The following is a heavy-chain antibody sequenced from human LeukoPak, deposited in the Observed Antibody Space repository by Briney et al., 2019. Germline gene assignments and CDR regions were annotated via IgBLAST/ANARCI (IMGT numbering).Heavy chain of an antibody. CDR2: IKQDGSEK. CDR3: AREGVGSLDY. D-gene: IGHD1-26*01. V-gene: IGHV3-7*01. Sequence: ETLSLTCAVYGGSFSGYYWSWIRQPPGKGLEWVANIKQDGSEKYYVDSVKGRFTISRDNAKNSLYLQMNSLRAEDTAVYYCAREGVGSLDYWGQGTLVTVSS. J-gene: IGHJ4*02. CDR1: GGSFSGYY.